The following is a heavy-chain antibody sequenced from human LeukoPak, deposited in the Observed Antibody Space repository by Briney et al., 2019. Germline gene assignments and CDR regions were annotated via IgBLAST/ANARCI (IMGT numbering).Heavy chain of an antibody. J-gene: IGHJ3*02. D-gene: IGHD3-22*01. CDR3: ASGRSDYYDSSGYSRGAFDI. CDR2: ISYDGSNK. CDR1: GFTFSSYA. Sequence: PGGSLRLSCAASGFTFSSYAMHWVRQAPGKGLEWVAVISYDGSNKYYADSVKGRFTISRDNSKNTLYLQMNSLRAEDTSVYYCASGRSDYYDSSGYSRGAFDIWGQGTMVPVSS. V-gene: IGHV3-30-3*01.